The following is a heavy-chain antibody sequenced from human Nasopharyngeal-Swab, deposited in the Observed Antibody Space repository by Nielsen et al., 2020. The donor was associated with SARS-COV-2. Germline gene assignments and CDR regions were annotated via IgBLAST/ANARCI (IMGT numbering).Heavy chain of an antibody. CDR1: GFTFDDYA. CDR3: AKDSAYDILTGYYNWFDP. J-gene: IGHJ5*02. Sequence: GGSLRLSCAASGFTFDDYAMHWVRQAPGKGLEWVSLISGDGGSTYYADSVRGRFTISRDNSKNSLYLQMNSLRTEDTALYYCAKDSAYDILTGYYNWFDPWGQGTLVIVSS. V-gene: IGHV3-43*02. D-gene: IGHD3-9*01. CDR2: ISGDGGST.